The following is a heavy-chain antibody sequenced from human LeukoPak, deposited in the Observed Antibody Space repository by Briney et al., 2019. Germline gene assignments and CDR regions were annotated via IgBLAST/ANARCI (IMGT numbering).Heavy chain of an antibody. V-gene: IGHV3-30*18. CDR1: GFTFSSYG. D-gene: IGHD5-18*01. Sequence: GGSLRLSCVVSGFTFSSYGMHWVRQAPGKGLEWVAVTSYDGSHKYYADSVKGRFTISRDDSKNTLYLQMNNLRTEDTAVYYCAKDDPYSLDYWGQGTLLTVSS. CDR3: AKDDPYSLDY. J-gene: IGHJ4*02. CDR2: TSYDGSHK.